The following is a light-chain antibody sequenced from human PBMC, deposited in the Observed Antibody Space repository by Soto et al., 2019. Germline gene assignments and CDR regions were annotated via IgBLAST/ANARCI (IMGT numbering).Light chain of an antibody. Sequence: IMLSQSPGTPSMSPGERVTLSCRASQSVGSHQLAWYQHKPGQAPRLLIYGASSRATGIPDRFSGSGSGTDFTLTISRLEPEDFAVYYCQHYGSSPTTFGQGTKVDIK. V-gene: IGKV3-20*01. CDR3: QHYGSSPTT. J-gene: IGKJ1*01. CDR1: QSVGSHQ. CDR2: GAS.